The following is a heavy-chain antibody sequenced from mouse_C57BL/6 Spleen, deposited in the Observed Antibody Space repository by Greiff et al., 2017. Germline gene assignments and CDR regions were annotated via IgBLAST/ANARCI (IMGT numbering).Heavy chain of an antibody. CDR3: ARGATVVHFDY. D-gene: IGHD1-1*01. CDR1: GYTFTSYW. V-gene: IGHV1-59*01. CDR2: IDPSDSYT. Sequence: QVHVKQPGAELVRPGTSVKLSCKASGYTFTSYWMHWVKQRPGQGLEWIGVIDPSDSYTNYNQKFKGKATLTVDPSSSTAYMQLSSLTSEDSAVYYCARGATVVHFDYWGQGTTLTVSS. J-gene: IGHJ2*01.